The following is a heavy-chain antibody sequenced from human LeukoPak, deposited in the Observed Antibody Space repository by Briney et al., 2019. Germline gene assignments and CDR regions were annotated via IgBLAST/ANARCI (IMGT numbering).Heavy chain of an antibody. CDR2: INHSGST. CDR1: GGSFSGYC. CDR3: ARAAPYYYGSGSYGKPAFDY. V-gene: IGHV4-34*01. Sequence: SETLSLTCAVYGGSFSGYCWSWIRQPPGKGLEWIGEINHSGSTNYNPSLKSRVTISVDTSKNQFSLKLSSVTAADTAVYYCARAAPYYYGSGSYGKPAFDYWGQGTLVTVSS. D-gene: IGHD3-10*01. J-gene: IGHJ4*02.